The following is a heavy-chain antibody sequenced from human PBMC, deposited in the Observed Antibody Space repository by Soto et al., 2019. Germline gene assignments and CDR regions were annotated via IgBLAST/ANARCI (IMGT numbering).Heavy chain of an antibody. Sequence: TLSLPCAVSGGSLSSGCYSWSWIRQPPGKGLEWIWYIYHSGSTYYNPSLKSRVTISVDRSKKQFSLKLSSVTAADTAVYYCARGAKGIVGATTFDYWGQGTLGTVS. CDR2: IYHSGST. D-gene: IGHD1-26*01. V-gene: IGHV4-30-2*01. CDR3: ARGAKGIVGATTFDY. J-gene: IGHJ4*02. CDR1: GGSLSSGCYS.